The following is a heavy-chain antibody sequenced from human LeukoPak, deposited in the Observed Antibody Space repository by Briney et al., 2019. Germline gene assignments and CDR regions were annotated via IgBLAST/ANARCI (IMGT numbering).Heavy chain of an antibody. D-gene: IGHD3-16*01. V-gene: IGHV3-30*02. CDR2: IRYDGSNK. Sequence: GGSLRLSCAASGFTFSSYSMNWVRQAPGKGLEWVAFIRYDGSNKYYADSVKGRFTISRDNSKNTLYLQMNSLRADDTAVYYCAKDGGRAPGGGIGSVLPIDLDWYFDLWGRGTLVTVSS. CDR1: GFTFSSYS. CDR3: AKDGGRAPGGGIGSVLPIDLDWYFDL. J-gene: IGHJ2*01.